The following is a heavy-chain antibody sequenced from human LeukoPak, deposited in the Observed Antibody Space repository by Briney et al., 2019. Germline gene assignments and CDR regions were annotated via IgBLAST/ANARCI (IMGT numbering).Heavy chain of an antibody. J-gene: IGHJ1*01. D-gene: IGHD6-19*01. CDR1: GFTFSNAW. V-gene: IGHV3-23*01. CDR2: ISGGGVYT. Sequence: GGSLRLSCAASGFTFSNAWMSWIRQAPGKGLEWVSTISGGGVYTYYADSVKGRFTISRDNSENTLYLQMNSLRAGDTAAYYCAKDQGPISSAWYFHQWGQGTLVTVSS. CDR3: AKDQGPISSAWYFHQ.